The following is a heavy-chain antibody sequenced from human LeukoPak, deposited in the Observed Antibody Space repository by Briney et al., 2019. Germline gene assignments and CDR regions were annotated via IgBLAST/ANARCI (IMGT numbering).Heavy chain of an antibody. CDR1: GDSVSSNSAA. CDR3: SIHTQKTVWGPLNWFDP. D-gene: IGHD7-27*01. V-gene: IGHV6-1*01. CDR2: TYYRSKWYN. Sequence: SQTLSLTCAISGDSVSSNSAAWNWIRQSPSRGLEWLGRTYYRSKWYNDYAVSVKSRITINPDTSKNQFSLRLRSVTAADTAVYYCSIHTQKTVWGPLNWFDPWGQGTLVTVSS. J-gene: IGHJ5*02.